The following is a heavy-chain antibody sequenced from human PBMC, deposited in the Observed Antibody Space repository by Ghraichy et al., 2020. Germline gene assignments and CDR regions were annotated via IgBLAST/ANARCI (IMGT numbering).Heavy chain of an antibody. V-gene: IGHV3-48*02. Sequence: LSLTCVASGFTFSSSAMDWVRQTPGKGLEWVSFITSSSATILYAESVKGRFTISRDNAKNSLYLQMNSLRDEDTAMYYSTRGRDHAVDVWGQGTVVTVCS. CDR1: GFTFSSSA. CDR2: ITSSSATI. CDR3: TRGRDHAVDV. J-gene: IGHJ3*01.